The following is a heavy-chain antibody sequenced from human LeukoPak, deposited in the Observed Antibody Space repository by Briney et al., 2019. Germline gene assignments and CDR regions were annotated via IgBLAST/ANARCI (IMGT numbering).Heavy chain of an antibody. Sequence: GGSLRLSCAASGFTFSSYAMSWVRQAPGKGLEWVSAISGSGGSTYYADSVKGRFTISRDNSKNTLYLQMNSLRAEDTAVYYCAKDRGLMDTAIGSGDWGQGTLVTVSS. CDR3: AKDRGLMDTAIGSGD. CDR1: GFTFSSYA. V-gene: IGHV3-23*01. D-gene: IGHD5-18*01. J-gene: IGHJ4*02. CDR2: ISGSGGST.